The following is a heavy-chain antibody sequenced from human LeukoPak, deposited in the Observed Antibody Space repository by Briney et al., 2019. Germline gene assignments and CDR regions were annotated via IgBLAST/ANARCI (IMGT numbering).Heavy chain of an antibody. CDR2: IIPMFNTT. Sequence: ASVKASCKASGGTFSSYAISWVRRAPGQGLEWMGGIIPMFNTTKYAQKFQDRVTITADKSTSTAYMELSSLRSEDTAVYYCVEGGIAPLNWFDPWGQGTLVTVSS. D-gene: IGHD6-13*01. V-gene: IGHV1-69*06. CDR3: VEGGIAPLNWFDP. J-gene: IGHJ5*02. CDR1: GGTFSSYA.